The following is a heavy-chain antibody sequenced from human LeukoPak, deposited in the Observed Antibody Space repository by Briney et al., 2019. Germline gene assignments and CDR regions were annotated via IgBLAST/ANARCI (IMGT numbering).Heavy chain of an antibody. CDR2: ISGSGGST. D-gene: IGHD3-22*01. CDR3: AKGGTITMIVVVITFDY. Sequence: PGASLRLSCAASGFTFSSYAMSWVRQAPGKGLERVSAISGSGGSTYYADSVKGRFTISRDNSKNTLYLQMNSLRAEDTAVYYCAKGGTITMIVVVITFDYWGQGTLVTVSS. V-gene: IGHV3-23*01. J-gene: IGHJ4*02. CDR1: GFTFSSYA.